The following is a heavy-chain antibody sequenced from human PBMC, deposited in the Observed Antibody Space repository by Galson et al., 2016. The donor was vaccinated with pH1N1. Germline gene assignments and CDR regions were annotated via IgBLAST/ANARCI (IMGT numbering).Heavy chain of an antibody. CDR1: GFTFDDYA. V-gene: IGHV3-9*01. Sequence: SLRLSCAASGFTFDDYAMHWVRQAPGKGLEWVSGISWNSGSIDYADSVKGRFTISRDNAKDSLYLQMNSLRAEDTALYYCAKGDTFAGISFYYWGQGTLVTVSS. D-gene: IGHD3-10*01. CDR2: ISWNSGSI. CDR3: AKGDTFAGISFYY. J-gene: IGHJ4*02.